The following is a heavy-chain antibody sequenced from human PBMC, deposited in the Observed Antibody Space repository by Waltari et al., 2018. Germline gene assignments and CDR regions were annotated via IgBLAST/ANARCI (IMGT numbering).Heavy chain of an antibody. CDR2: ISYDVSNK. V-gene: IGHV3-30*18. J-gene: IGHJ6*02. CDR1: GFSFRSYG. Sequence: QVLLVESGGGEVQPGRSLRPSGAASGFSFRSYGIHCGRQAPGHGLEWVAVISYDVSNKYYADTVKGRFTISRDNSKNTLYLQMNSLRAEDTAVYYCAKEYDSSGAYYYYYGMDVWGQGTTVTVSS. D-gene: IGHD3-22*01. CDR3: AKEYDSSGAYYYYYGMDV.